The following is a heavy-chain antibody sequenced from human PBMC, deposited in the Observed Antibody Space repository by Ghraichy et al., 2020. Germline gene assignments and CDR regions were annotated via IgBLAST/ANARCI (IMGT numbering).Heavy chain of an antibody. CDR1: GFTFSNSA. D-gene: IGHD4-17*01. CDR3: AKCIYGDCDCFVI. J-gene: IGHJ3*02. V-gene: IGHV3-23*01. Sequence: GGSLRLSCAASGFTFSNSAMSWVRQAPGKGLEWVSGISDSGGRTNYADSVKGRFTISRDNSKNTLYLQMNSLRVEDTALYYCAKCIYGDCDCFVIWGKGTMATVSS. CDR2: ISDSGGRT.